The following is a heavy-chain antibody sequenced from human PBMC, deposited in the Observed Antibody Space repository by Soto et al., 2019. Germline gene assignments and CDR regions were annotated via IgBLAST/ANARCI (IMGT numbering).Heavy chain of an antibody. J-gene: IGHJ6*02. V-gene: IGHV1-2*04. D-gene: IGHD1-26*01. Sequence: GASVKVSCKASGYTFTGYYMHLVRQAPGQGLEWMGWINPNSGGTNYAQKFQGWVTMTRDTSISTAYMELSRLRSDDTAVYYCARSIGSTLYYYYGMDVWGQGTTVTVSS. CDR3: ARSIGSTLYYYYGMDV. CDR1: GYTFTGYY. CDR2: INPNSGGT.